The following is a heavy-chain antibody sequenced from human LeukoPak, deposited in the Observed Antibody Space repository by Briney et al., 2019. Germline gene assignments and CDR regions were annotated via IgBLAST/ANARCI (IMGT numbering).Heavy chain of an antibody. CDR1: GGSISSGSYY. CDR2: IYTSGST. D-gene: IGHD5-24*01. J-gene: IGHJ4*02. V-gene: IGHV4-61*02. CDR3: ARAVGTDGYNLWVY. Sequence: KPSETLSLTCTVSGGSISSGSYYWSWIRQPAGKGLEWIGRIYTSGSTNYNPSLKSRVTISVDTSKNQFSLKLTSVTAADMAVYYCARAVGTDGYNLWVYWGQGTLVTVSS.